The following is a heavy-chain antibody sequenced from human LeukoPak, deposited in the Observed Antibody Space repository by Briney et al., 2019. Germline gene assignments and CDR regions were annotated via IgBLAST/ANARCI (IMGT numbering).Heavy chain of an antibody. Sequence: AGSLRLSCAASGFTFSDHCMDWVRQAPGKGLEWVGRTRNKANSYTTEYAASVKGRFTISRDDSKKSLYLQMNSLKTEDTAVYYCARESGGGVLGYFDLWGRGTLVSVSS. V-gene: IGHV3-72*01. CDR1: GFTFSDHC. J-gene: IGHJ2*01. CDR2: TRNKANSYTT. CDR3: ARESGGGVLGYFDL. D-gene: IGHD3-10*01.